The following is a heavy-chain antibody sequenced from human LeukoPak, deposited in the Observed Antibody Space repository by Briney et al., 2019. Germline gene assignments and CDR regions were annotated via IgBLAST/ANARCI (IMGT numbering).Heavy chain of an antibody. CDR1: GFTFSYYS. CDR2: IGISSNKI. J-gene: IGHJ4*02. D-gene: IGHD1-26*01. V-gene: IGHV3-21*01. Sequence: GGSLRLSCSASGFTFSYYSMNWVRQAPGKGLEWVSSIGISSNKIYYADSVKGRFIISRDNAKNSVYLQMNSLRAEDTAVYYCARLGEKADFDYWGQGTLVTVSS. CDR3: ARLGEKADFDY.